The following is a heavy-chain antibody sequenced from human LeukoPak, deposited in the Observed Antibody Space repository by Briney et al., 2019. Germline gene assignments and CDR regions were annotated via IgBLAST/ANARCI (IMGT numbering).Heavy chain of an antibody. Sequence: SETLSLTCAVYGVSFSGYYWSWIRQPPGKGLEWIGEINHSGTTNYNPSLKSRVTISVDTSKNQFSLKLSSVTAADTAVYYCARTPYYDFWSGYYRPNDAFDIWGQGTMVTVSS. D-gene: IGHD3-3*01. V-gene: IGHV4-34*01. CDR3: ARTPYYDFWSGYYRPNDAFDI. CDR2: INHSGTT. CDR1: GVSFSGYY. J-gene: IGHJ3*02.